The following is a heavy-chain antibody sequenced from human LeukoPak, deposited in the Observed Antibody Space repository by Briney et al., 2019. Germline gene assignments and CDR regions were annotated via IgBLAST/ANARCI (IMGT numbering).Heavy chain of an antibody. J-gene: IGHJ4*02. CDR1: GGSFSGYY. CDR3: ARGRGVYSSGWSYYFDY. V-gene: IGHV4-34*01. Sequence: SETLSLTCAVYGGSFSGYYWSWIRQPPGKGLEWIGEINHSGSTNYNPSLKSRVTISVDTSKNQFSLKLSSVTAADTAVYCCARGRGVYSSGWSYYFDYWGQGTLVTVSS. D-gene: IGHD6-19*01. CDR2: INHSGST.